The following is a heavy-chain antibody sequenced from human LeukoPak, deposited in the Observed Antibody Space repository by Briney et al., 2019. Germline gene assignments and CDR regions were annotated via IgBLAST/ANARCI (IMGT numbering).Heavy chain of an antibody. D-gene: IGHD2-21*02. CDR2: ISAYNGNT. CDR1: GYTFTSYG. CDR3: ARDGGFVVVTASYYYYYGMDV. V-gene: IGHV1-18*01. Sequence: GASVKVSCKASGYTFTSYGISWVRQAPGQGLEWMGWISAYNGNTNYAQKLQGRVTMTTDTSTSTAYMELRSLRSDDTAVYYCARDGGFVVVTASYYYYYGMDVWGQGTTVTVSS. J-gene: IGHJ6*02.